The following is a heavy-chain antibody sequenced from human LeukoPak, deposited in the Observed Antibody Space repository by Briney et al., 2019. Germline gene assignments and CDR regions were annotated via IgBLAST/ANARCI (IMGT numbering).Heavy chain of an antibody. CDR2: IYYSGST. D-gene: IGHD3-10*01. CDR1: GGSISSGGYY. J-gene: IGHJ4*02. V-gene: IGHV4-31*03. Sequence: PSQTLSLTCTVSGGSISSGGYYWSWIRQHPGEGLEWIGYIYYSGSTYYNPSLKSRVTISVDTSKNQFSLKLSSVTAADTAVYYCARGRITMVRGAKGPFDYWGQGTLVTVSS. CDR3: ARGRITMVRGAKGPFDY.